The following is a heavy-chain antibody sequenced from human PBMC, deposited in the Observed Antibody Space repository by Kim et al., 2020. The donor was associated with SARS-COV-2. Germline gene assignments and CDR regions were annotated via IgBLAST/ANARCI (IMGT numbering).Heavy chain of an antibody. CDR3: SSDSFAFGLDV. V-gene: IGHV3-74*01. J-gene: IGHJ6*02. Sequence: GGSLRLSCAASGFSFSNSWMYWVRQVPGKGLVWVSRISDDGSSTDYADSVKGRFTISRENSKNTLYLQMNSLGAEDTAVYYCSSDSFAFGLDVCGQGTTV. CDR1: GFSFSNSW. CDR2: ISDDGSST.